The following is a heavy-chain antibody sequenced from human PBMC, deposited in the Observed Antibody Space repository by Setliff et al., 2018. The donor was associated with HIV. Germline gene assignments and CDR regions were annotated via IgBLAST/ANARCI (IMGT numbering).Heavy chain of an antibody. Sequence: PGGSLRLSCAASGFTFSNFWMDWVRQAPGKGLEWVATIKKDGSEIYYVDSVKGRFTISRDNARTSLYLEMSSLRSDDTAVYYCARGAWYSSGWYSSRYMDVWGKGTTVTVSS. D-gene: IGHD6-19*01. V-gene: IGHV3-7*03. CDR1: GFTFSNFW. CDR3: ARGAWYSSGWYSSRYMDV. CDR2: IKKDGSEI. J-gene: IGHJ6*03.